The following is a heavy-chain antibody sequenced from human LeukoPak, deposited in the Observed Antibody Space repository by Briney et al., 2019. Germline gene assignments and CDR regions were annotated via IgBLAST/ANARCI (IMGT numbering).Heavy chain of an antibody. CDR1: GFTLSSYA. Sequence: GGSLRLSCAASGFTLSSYAMSWVRQAPGKGLEWVSSISASGGSTNYADSVKGRFTISRDNSKDTVYLQMNSLRAEDTAVYYCAKVMKGSERLTMVRGVIIKTAGLYYMDVWGKGTTVTVSS. CDR3: AKVMKGSERLTMVRGVIIKTAGLYYMDV. D-gene: IGHD3-10*01. CDR2: ISASGGST. V-gene: IGHV3-23*01. J-gene: IGHJ6*03.